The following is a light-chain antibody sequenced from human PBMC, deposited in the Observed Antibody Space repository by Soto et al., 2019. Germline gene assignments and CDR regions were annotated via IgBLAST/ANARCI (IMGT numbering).Light chain of an antibody. CDR3: NSYTTSTNPYV. J-gene: IGLJ1*01. Sequence: QSALTQPASVSGSPGQSITISCTGTSSDVGGYNYVSWYQHHPGKAPKLMIYEVSNRPSGVSNLFFGSKSGNTAYLTISGLQAADDADYSCNSYTTSTNPYVFGTGTKVTVL. V-gene: IGLV2-14*01. CDR1: SSDVGGYNY. CDR2: EVS.